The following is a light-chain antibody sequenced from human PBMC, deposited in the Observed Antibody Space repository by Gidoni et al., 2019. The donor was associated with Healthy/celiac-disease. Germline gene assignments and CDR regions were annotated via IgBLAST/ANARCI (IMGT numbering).Light chain of an antibody. CDR1: SSDVGSYNL. CDR2: EGS. Sequence: QSALPQPAPVSESPGQSITISCTGTSSDVGSYNLVSWYQQHPGKAPKLMIYEGSKRPSGVSNRFSGSKSGNTASLTISGLQAEDEADYYCCSYAGSSTLVFGGGTKLTVL. J-gene: IGLJ3*02. V-gene: IGLV2-23*01. CDR3: CSYAGSSTLV.